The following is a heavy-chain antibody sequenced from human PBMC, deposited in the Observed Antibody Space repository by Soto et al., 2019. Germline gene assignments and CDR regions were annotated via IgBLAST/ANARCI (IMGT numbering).Heavy chain of an antibody. CDR1: GGSISSGGYY. CDR3: ARALGVPAAVFDY. Sequence: SETLSLTCTVSGGSISSGGYYWSWIRQHPGKGLEWIGYIYCSGSTYYNPSLKSRVTISVDTSKNQFSLKLSSVTAADTAVYYCARALGVPAAVFDYWGQGTLVTVSS. CDR2: IYCSGST. J-gene: IGHJ4*02. V-gene: IGHV4-31*03. D-gene: IGHD2-2*01.